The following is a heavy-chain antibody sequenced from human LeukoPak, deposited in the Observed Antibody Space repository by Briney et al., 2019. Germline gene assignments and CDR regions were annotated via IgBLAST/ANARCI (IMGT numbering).Heavy chain of an antibody. CDR2: IVVGSGNT. J-gene: IGHJ4*02. D-gene: IGHD6-13*01. CDR1: GFTFTSSA. CDR3: AVTARVAAADYFDY. V-gene: IGHV1-58*01. Sequence: ASVKVSCKASGFTFTSSAVQWVRQARGQRLEGIGWIVVGSGNTNYAQKFQERVTITRDMSTSTAYMELSSLRSEDTAVYYCAVTARVAAADYFDYWGQGTLVTVSS.